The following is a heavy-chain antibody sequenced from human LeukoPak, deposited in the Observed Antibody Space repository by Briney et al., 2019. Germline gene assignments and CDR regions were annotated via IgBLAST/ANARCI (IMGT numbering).Heavy chain of an antibody. J-gene: IGHJ4*02. D-gene: IGHD2-15*01. CDR2: INPDGSTT. Sequence: GGSLRLSCAASGFTLSSYWMHWVRQVPGKGLVWVSRINPDGSTTTYADSVKGRFTISRDNSKNTLYLQMNSLRAEDTAVYYCARSSDIVVVVAAPDYWGQGTLVTVSS. CDR3: ARSSDIVVVVAAPDY. V-gene: IGHV3-74*01. CDR1: GFTLSSYW.